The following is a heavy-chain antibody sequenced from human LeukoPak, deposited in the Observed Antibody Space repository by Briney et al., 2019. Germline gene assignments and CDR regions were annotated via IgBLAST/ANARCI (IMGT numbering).Heavy chain of an antibody. V-gene: IGHV3-23*01. CDR2: ISGSGGST. CDR1: GFTFSSYA. J-gene: IGHJ4*02. Sequence: GGSLRLSCAASGFTFSSYAMSWVRQAPGKGLEWVSAISGSGGSTYYADSAKGRFTISRDNSKNTLYLQMNSLRAEDTAVYYCAKGKGGYYGSGSYYSLIDYWGQGTLVTVSS. CDR3: AKGKGGYYGSGSYYSLIDY. D-gene: IGHD3-10*01.